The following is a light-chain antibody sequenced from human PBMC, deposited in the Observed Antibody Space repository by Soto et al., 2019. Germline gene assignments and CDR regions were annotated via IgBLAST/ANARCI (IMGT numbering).Light chain of an antibody. J-gene: IGKJ1*01. Sequence: EIVSTQSPGTLSLSPGERATLSCRASQSVSSSYLAWYQQKPGQAPRLLIYGASSRATGIPDRFSGSGSGTDFTLTISRLEPEDFAVYYCQQYNSWPLTFGQGTKVDIK. CDR1: QSVSSSY. CDR2: GAS. V-gene: IGKV3-20*01. CDR3: QQYNSWPLT.